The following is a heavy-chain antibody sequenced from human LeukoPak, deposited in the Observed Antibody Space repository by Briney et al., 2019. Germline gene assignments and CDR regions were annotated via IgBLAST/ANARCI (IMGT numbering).Heavy chain of an antibody. CDR3: ANSPGGSTGWFPDS. V-gene: IGHV3-30*02. CDR1: GFTFSNSG. Sequence: PGGSLRLSCAASGFTFSNSGMHWVRQAPGKGLEWVAFIRYDGSNKYYADSVKGRFTISRDNSKNTLYLQMNSLRAADTAAYYCANSPGGSTGWFPDSWGQGTLVTVSS. CDR2: IRYDGSNK. J-gene: IGHJ4*02. D-gene: IGHD6-19*01.